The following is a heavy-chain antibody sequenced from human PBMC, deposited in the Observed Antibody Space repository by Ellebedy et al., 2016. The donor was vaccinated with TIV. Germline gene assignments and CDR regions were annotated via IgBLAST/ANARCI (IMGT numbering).Heavy chain of an antibody. Sequence: SETLSLTCTVSGGSISGDYWSWIRQSPGRGLEWIGYIYSSGSAHYNPSPGSRVIMSVDTSKNQVSLNLDSVTAADTAVYYCARGGWGGPDGSWGQGTLVSVAS. CDR3: ARGGWGGPDGS. J-gene: IGHJ5*02. CDR2: IYSSGSA. V-gene: IGHV4-59*01. CDR1: GGSISGDY. D-gene: IGHD5-24*01.